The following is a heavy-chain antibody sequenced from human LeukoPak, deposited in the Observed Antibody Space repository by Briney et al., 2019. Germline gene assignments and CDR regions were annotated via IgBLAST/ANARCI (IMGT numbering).Heavy chain of an antibody. CDR3: ARGKSYYYDSSDYFDY. D-gene: IGHD3-22*01. CDR1: GFTFSSYE. V-gene: IGHV3-48*03. J-gene: IGHJ4*02. CDR2: ISSSGSTI. Sequence: GGSLRLSCAASGFTFSSYEMNWVRQAPGKGLEWVSYISSSGSTICYADSVKGRFTISRDNAKNSLYLQMNSLRAEDTAVYYCARGKSYYYDSSDYFDYWGQGTLVTVSS.